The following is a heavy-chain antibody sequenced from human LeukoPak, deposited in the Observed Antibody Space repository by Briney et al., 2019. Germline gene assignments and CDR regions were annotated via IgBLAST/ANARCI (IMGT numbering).Heavy chain of an antibody. CDR1: GGFLSHYY. CDR3: ATSETLVFTGERQPNLKGWFDP. V-gene: IGHV4-4*07. D-gene: IGHD1-26*01. Sequence: FETLSLTRTVSGGFLSHYYWSWIRQPAGKGLEWIGRMYTSGSTNHNPSVKSRVTMSVDPSKNQFSLKLSFVTAADSAVYYCATSETLVFTGERQPNLKGWFDPWGQGSPVSVSS. J-gene: IGHJ5*02. CDR2: MYTSGST.